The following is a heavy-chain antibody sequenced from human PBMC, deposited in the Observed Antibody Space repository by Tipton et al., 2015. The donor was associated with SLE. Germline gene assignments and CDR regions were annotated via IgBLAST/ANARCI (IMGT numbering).Heavy chain of an antibody. J-gene: IGHJ3*02. Sequence: QLVQSGAEVKKPGASVKVSCKASGYTFTSYGISWVRQAPGQGLEWMGWISAYNGNTNYAQNLQGRVTMTTDTSTSTAYMELRSLRSDDTAVYYCARVPTYYYDSSGPRGAFDIWGQGTMATVSS. V-gene: IGHV1-18*01. CDR3: ARVPTYYYDSSGPRGAFDI. CDR1: GYTFTSYG. D-gene: IGHD3-22*01. CDR2: ISAYNGNT.